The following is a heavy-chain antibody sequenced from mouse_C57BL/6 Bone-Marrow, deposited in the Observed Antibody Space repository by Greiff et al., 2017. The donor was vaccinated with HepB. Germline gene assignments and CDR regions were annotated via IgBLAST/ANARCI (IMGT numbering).Heavy chain of an antibody. Sequence: EVQLQESGPVLVKPGASVKMSCKASGYTFTDHYMNWVKQSHGKSLEWIGVINPYNGGTSYNQKFKGKATLTVDKSSSTAYMELNSLTSEDSAVYYCASSYYDYENYWGQGTTLTVSS. V-gene: IGHV1-19*01. D-gene: IGHD2-4*01. CDR3: ASSYYDYENY. J-gene: IGHJ2*01. CDR1: GYTFTDHY. CDR2: INPYNGGT.